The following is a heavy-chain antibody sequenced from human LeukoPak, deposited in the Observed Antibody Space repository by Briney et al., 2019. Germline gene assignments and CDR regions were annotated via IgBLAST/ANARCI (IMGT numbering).Heavy chain of an antibody. V-gene: IGHV3-21*01. Sequence: GGSLRLSCAASGFTFSSYSMNWVRQAPGKGLEWGSSISSSSSYIYYADSVKGRFTISRDNAKNSLYLQMNSLRAEDTAVYYCARDTCGGDYYPLIGSIQHWGQGSLVTVSS. CDR1: GFTFSSYS. D-gene: IGHD2-21*01. J-gene: IGHJ1*01. CDR3: ARDTCGGDYYPLIGSIQH. CDR2: ISSSSSYI.